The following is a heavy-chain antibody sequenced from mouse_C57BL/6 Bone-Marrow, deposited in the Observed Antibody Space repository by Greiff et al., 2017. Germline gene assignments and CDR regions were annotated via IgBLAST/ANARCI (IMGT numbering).Heavy chain of an antibody. V-gene: IGHV1-55*01. CDR3: ARRDFYCSSQYYAKDY. CDR2: IYPGSGST. Sequence: QVQLQQPGAELVKPGASVKMSCKASGYTFTSYWITWVKQRPGQGLEWIGDIYPGSGSTNYNEKFKSKATLTVDTSSSTAYMQLSSLTSEDSAVFYCARRDFYCSSQYYAKDYWGQGTSVTVSS. D-gene: IGHD1-1*01. J-gene: IGHJ4*01. CDR1: GYTFTSYW.